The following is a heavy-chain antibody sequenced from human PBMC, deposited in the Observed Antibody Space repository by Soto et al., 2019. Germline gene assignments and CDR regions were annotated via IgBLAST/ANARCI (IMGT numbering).Heavy chain of an antibody. D-gene: IGHD2-15*01. V-gene: IGHV1-69*13. J-gene: IGHJ6*02. Sequence: ASVKVSCKASGGTFSSYAISWVRQAPGQGLEWMGGIIPIFGTANYAQKFQGRVTITADESTSTAYMELSSLRSEDTAAYYCASVAPSYYGMDVWGQGTTVTV. CDR2: IIPIFGTA. CDR3: ASVAPSYYGMDV. CDR1: GGTFSSYA.